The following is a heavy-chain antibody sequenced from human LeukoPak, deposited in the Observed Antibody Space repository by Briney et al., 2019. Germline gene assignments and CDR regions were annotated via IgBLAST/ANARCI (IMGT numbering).Heavy chain of an antibody. V-gene: IGHV4-59*01. CDR2: IYYSGST. CDR1: GGSISSYY. J-gene: IGHJ6*02. CDR3: ARVIGYGSSWAYYYYYGMDV. D-gene: IGHD6-13*01. Sequence: SETLSLTCTVSGGSISSYYWSWIRQPPGKGLEGIGYIYYSGSTNYNPSLKSRVTISVDTSKNQFSLKLSSVTAADTAVYYCARVIGYGSSWAYYYYYGMDVWGQGTTVTVSS.